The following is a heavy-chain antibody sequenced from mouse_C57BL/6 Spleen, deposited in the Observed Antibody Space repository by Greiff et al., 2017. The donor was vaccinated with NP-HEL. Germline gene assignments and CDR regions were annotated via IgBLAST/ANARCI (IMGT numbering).Heavy chain of an antibody. CDR2: IWSGGST. Sequence: VQRVESGPGLVQPSQSLSITCTVSGFSLTSYGVRWVRQSPGKGLEWLGVIWSGGSTDYNAAFISRLSISKDNSKSQVFFTMNSLQADDTAIYYCARRGNGAMDYWGQGTSVTVSS. D-gene: IGHD2-1*01. V-gene: IGHV2-2*01. CDR3: ARRGNGAMDY. J-gene: IGHJ4*01. CDR1: GFSLTSYG.